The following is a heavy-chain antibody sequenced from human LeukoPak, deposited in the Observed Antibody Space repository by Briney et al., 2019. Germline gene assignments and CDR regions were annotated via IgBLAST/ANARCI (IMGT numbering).Heavy chain of an antibody. J-gene: IGHJ3*02. D-gene: IGHD3-22*01. CDR2: MNPNSGNT. Sequence: ASVKVSCKASGYAFTSYDINWVRQATGQGLEWMGWMNPNSGNTGYAQKFQGRVTITRNTSISTAYMELSSLRSEDTAVYYCARADSSGYHAFDIWGQGTMVTVSS. CDR1: GYAFTSYD. V-gene: IGHV1-8*03. CDR3: ARADSSGYHAFDI.